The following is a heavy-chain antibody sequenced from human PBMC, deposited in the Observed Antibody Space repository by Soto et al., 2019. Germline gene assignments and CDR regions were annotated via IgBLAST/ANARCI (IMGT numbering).Heavy chain of an antibody. V-gene: IGHV1-2*02. CDR1: GYTFTGYY. D-gene: IGHD2-15*01. Sequence: ASVKVSCKASGYTFTGYYMHWVRQAPGQGLEWMGWINPNSGGTNYAQKFQGRVTMTRDTSISTAYMELSRLRSDDTAVYYCARAPSVVVVAANFDYWGQGTLVTVSS. CDR2: INPNSGGT. CDR3: ARAPSVVVVAANFDY. J-gene: IGHJ4*02.